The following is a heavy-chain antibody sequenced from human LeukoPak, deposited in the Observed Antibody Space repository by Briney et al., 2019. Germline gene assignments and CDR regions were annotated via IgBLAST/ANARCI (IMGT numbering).Heavy chain of an antibody. Sequence: GESLRLSCAASGFIFSSYSMSWVRQAPGKGLEWVSVITGSGKNTYYADSVKGRFTVSNDNSKNTVYLQMNDLRVDDTAVYYCAKAASSSWPSYQYGMDVWGQGTTVTVSS. CDR3: AKAASSSWPSYQYGMDV. CDR2: ITGSGKNT. V-gene: IGHV3-23*01. D-gene: IGHD6-13*01. J-gene: IGHJ6*02. CDR1: GFIFSSYS.